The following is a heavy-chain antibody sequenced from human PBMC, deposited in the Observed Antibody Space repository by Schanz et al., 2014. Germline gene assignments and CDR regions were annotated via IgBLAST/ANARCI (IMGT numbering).Heavy chain of an antibody. CDR1: GFTFSGYA. D-gene: IGHD3-10*01. J-gene: IGHJ3*02. Sequence: EVQLLESGGGLVQPGGSLRLSCAASGFTFSGYAMSWVRQAPGRGLEWVSIISGSGGNTYYADAVRGRFTISRDNSKTTVYLQMNSLRAEDTAVYYCAKGRFGELSAFDIWGQGTMVTVSS. CDR3: AKGRFGELSAFDI. CDR2: ISGSGGNT. V-gene: IGHV3-23*01.